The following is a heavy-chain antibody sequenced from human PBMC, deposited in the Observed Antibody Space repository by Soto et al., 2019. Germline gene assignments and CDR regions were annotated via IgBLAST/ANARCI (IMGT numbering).Heavy chain of an antibody. CDR3: ARDTSVFDILTGSTVYGMDV. D-gene: IGHD3-9*01. V-gene: IGHV3-48*02. J-gene: IGHJ6*02. CDR2: ISSSSSAI. Sequence: PGGSLRLSCAASGFTFSSYSMNWVRQAPGKGLEWVSYISSSSSAIYYADSVKGRFTISRDNAKNSLYLQMNSLRDEDTAVYYCARDTSVFDILTGSTVYGMDVWGPGTTVNLSS. CDR1: GFTFSSYS.